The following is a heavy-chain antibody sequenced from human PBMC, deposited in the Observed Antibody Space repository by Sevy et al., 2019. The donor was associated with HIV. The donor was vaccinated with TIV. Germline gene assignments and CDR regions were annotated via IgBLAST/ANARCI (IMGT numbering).Heavy chain of an antibody. D-gene: IGHD1-1*01. CDR2: IRNNRGKYAT. CDR3: TRYCIDNNCVQRGMDV. CDR1: GFSLTDSD. Sequence: GESLKISCATSGFSLTDSDIHWVRQASGKGLEWVGRIRNNRGKYATAYATSVKGRFTISRDDSEKPSYLQLYSLKPEDTAVYYCTRYCIDNNCVQRGMDVWGQGATVTVSS. J-gene: IGHJ6*02. V-gene: IGHV3-73*01.